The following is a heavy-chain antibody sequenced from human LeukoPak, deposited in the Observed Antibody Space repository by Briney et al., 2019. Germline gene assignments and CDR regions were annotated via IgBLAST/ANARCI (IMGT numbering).Heavy chain of an antibody. D-gene: IGHD6-13*01. CDR2: ISGSGGST. J-gene: IGHJ5*02. CDR3: AKQPGIAAAGPYNWFDP. V-gene: IGHV3-23*01. CDR1: GFTFSTYE. Sequence: PGRSLRLSCAASGFTFSTYEVHWVRQAPGKGLEWVSAISGSGGSTYYADSVKGRFTISRDNSKNTLYLQMNSLRAEDTAVYYCAKQPGIAAAGPYNWFDPWGQGTLVTVSS.